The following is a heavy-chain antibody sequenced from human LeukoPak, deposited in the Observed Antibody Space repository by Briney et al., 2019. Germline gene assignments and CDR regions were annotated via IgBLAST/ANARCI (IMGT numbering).Heavy chain of an antibody. CDR2: ISSSSSYT. Sequence: GGSLRLSCAASGFTFSDYYMSWISQAPGKGLEWVSYISSSSSYTNYADSVKGRFTISRDNAKNSLYLQMNSLRAEDTAVYYCAKSSYYDSSGYYREYYFDYWGQGTLVTVSS. CDR3: AKSSYYDSSGYYREYYFDY. D-gene: IGHD3-22*01. CDR1: GFTFSDYY. J-gene: IGHJ4*02. V-gene: IGHV3-11*03.